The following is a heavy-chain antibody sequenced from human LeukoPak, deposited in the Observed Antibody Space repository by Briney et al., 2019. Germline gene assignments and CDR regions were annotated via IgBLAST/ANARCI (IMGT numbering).Heavy chain of an antibody. V-gene: IGHV4-39*01. Sequence: SETLSLTCTVSGGSIRSSYYYWGWIRQPPGKGLEWIGSIYDSGSTYYNPSLKSRVTISVDTSKNQFSLKLNSVTAADTAVYYCARQDIVATTLDYWGQGTLVTVSS. J-gene: IGHJ4*02. CDR1: GGSIRSSYYY. CDR2: IYDSGST. CDR3: ARQDIVATTLDY. D-gene: IGHD5-12*01.